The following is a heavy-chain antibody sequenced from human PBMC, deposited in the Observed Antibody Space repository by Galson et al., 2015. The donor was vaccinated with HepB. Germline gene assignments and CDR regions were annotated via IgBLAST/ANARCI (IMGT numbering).Heavy chain of an antibody. CDR1: GFIVNAYA. V-gene: IGHV3-64D*06. CDR3: AKETKGAFYYIDY. J-gene: IGHJ4*02. CDR2: IGTGT. Sequence: SLRLSCAGSGFIVNAYAIHWARQAPGEGLEYVSAIGTGTYYADSVKGRFTISRDDSKNTVYLQMSSLRAEDTAVYYCAKETKGAFYYIDYWGQGTLVSVSS. D-gene: IGHD1/OR15-1a*01.